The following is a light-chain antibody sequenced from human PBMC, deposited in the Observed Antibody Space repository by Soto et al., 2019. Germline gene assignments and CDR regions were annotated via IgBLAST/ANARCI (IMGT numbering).Light chain of an antibody. V-gene: IGKV3-15*01. J-gene: IGKJ5*01. CDR1: QTVRNN. CDR2: DAS. CDR3: QQYNNWPT. Sequence: EMVMTQSPGTLSLSPGERATLSCRASQTVRNNYLAWYQQKPGQAPRLLVYDASSRATGIPARFSGSGSGTEFTLTISSLQSEDFAVYYCQQYNNWPTFGQGTRLEIK.